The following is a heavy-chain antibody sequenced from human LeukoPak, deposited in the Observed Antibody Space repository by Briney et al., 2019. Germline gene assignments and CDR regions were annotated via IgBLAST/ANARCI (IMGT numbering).Heavy chain of an antibody. CDR2: ISSSSSYI. V-gene: IGHV3-21*01. CDR3: ARDADSSLTTVTAIDY. D-gene: IGHD4-17*01. Sequence: GGSLRLSCAASGFTFSSYSMNWVRQAPGKGLEWVSSISSSSSYIYYADSVKGRFTISRDNAKNSLYLQMNSLRAEDTAVYYCARDADSSLTTVTAIDYWGQGTLVTVSS. CDR1: GFTFSSYS. J-gene: IGHJ4*02.